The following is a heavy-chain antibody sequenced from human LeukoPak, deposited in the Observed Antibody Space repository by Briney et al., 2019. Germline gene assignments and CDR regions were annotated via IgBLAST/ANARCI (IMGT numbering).Heavy chain of an antibody. CDR2: IYAGDSDT. J-gene: IGHJ6*03. Sequence: GESLKISCKGSGYSFPSYWIAWVRQMPGKGLEWMGIIYAGDSDTRYSPSFQGQVTISADKSISTAYLQWSSLKDSDTAMYYCARLRLMYYYGSGARYYYYYYYMDVWGKGTTVTISS. V-gene: IGHV5-51*01. CDR3: ARLRLMYYYGSGARYYYYYYYMDV. D-gene: IGHD3-10*01. CDR1: GYSFPSYW.